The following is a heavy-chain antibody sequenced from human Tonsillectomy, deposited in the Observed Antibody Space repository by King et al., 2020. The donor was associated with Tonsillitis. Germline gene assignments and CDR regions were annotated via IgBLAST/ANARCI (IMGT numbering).Heavy chain of an antibody. CDR3: AKDLVMGATFY. CDR2: ISGSGGST. D-gene: IGHD1-26*01. V-gene: IGHV3-23*04. CDR1: GFTFSSYG. J-gene: IGHJ4*02. Sequence: VQLVESGGGLVQPGGSLRLSCAASGFTFSSYGRSWVRQAPGKGLEWVSTISGSGGSTYYADSVKGRFTISRDNSKNTLFLQMNSLRAEDTAVYYCAKDLVMGATFYWGQGTLVTVSS.